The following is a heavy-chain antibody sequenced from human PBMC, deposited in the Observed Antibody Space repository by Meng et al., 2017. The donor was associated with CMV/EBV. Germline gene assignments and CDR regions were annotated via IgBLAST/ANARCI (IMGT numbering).Heavy chain of an antibody. CDR1: GFTFSSYW. CDR2: VYHSGTA. Sequence: ESLKISCAASGFTFSSYWMSWIRQTPGKGLEWIGYVYHSGTANYNPSLKSRVTISVDTSKNQFSLKLSSVTAADTAVYYCAREEYNSGPGVYYYYGMDVWGQGITVTVSS. J-gene: IGHJ6*02. CDR3: AREEYNSGPGVYYYYGMDV. V-gene: IGHV4-59*01. D-gene: IGHD1-20*01.